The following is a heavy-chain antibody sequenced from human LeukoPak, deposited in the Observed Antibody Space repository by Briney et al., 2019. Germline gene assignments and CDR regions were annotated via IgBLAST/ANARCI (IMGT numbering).Heavy chain of an antibody. J-gene: IGHJ6*03. Sequence: TGGSLRLSCAASGFTFDDYAMHWVRQAPGKGLEWVSGISWNSGSIGYADSVKGRFTISRDNAKNSLYLQMNSLRAEDTAVYYCARDQVLKLWINYYYYMDVWGKGTTVTVSS. V-gene: IGHV3-9*01. CDR3: ARDQVLKLWINYYYYMDV. CDR1: GFTFDDYA. D-gene: IGHD5-18*01. CDR2: ISWNSGSI.